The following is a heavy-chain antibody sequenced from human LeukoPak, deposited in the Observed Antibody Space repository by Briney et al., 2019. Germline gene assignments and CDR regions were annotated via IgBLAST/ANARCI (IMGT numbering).Heavy chain of an antibody. V-gene: IGHV3-53*01. D-gene: IGHD3-16*01. CDR1: GSTVSSNY. CDR2: IYSGGST. Sequence: GGSLRLSCAASGSTVSSNYMSWVRQAPGKGLEWVSVIYSGGSTYYADSVKGRFTISRDNSKNTLYLQMNSLRAEDTAVYYCARELHYDYYYMDVWGKGTTVTVSS. CDR3: ARELHYDYYYMDV. J-gene: IGHJ6*03.